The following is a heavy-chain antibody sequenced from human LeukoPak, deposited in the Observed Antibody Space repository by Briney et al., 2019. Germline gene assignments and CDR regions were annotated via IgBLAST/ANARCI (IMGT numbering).Heavy chain of an antibody. Sequence: ASVKVSCKASGGTFSSYAISWVRQAPGQGLEWMGRIIPILGIANYAQKFQGRVTITADKSTSTAYMELSSLRSEDTAVYYCARDRDVVVTSYGMDVWGQGTTVTVSS. J-gene: IGHJ6*02. CDR2: IIPILGIA. CDR1: GGTFSSYA. V-gene: IGHV1-69*04. CDR3: ARDRDVVVTSYGMDV. D-gene: IGHD2-21*02.